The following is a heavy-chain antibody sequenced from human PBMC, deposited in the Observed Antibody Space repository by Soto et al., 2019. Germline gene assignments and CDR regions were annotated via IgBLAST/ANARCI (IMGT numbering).Heavy chain of an antibody. CDR3: ARGGTSGWLKGAYDV. Sequence: QVQLVQSGAEVKKPGSSVKVSCRASGGTLNKHAITWVRRAPGLGLEWLGGTIPMFGIPNYPQKFQGRVTITADDSTNTSHMELNSLTSDDTAVYYCARGGTSGWLKGAYDVWGQGKMVTVSS. CDR1: GGTLNKHA. D-gene: IGHD6-19*01. CDR2: TIPMFGIP. V-gene: IGHV1-69*01. J-gene: IGHJ3*01.